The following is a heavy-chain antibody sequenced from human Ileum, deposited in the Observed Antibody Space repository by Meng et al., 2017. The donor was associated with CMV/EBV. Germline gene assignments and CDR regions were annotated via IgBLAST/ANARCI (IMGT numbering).Heavy chain of an antibody. CDR1: GGSVDSGGYY. CDR3: ARGSVIASAVSFDH. Sequence: PGGSVDSGGYYWSWLRQPPGKGLQWLGHIYTGGSAYSNPSLKSRLSISLDTSKNQFSLSLRSVTAADTAVYYCARGSVIASAVSFDHWGQGTLVTVSS. V-gene: IGHV4-30-4*01. CDR2: IYTGGSA. J-gene: IGHJ4*02. D-gene: IGHD2-21*01.